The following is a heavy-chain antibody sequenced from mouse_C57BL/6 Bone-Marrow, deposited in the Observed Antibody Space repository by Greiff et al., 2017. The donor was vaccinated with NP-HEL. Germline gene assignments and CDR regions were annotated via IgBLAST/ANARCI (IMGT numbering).Heavy chain of an antibody. D-gene: IGHD2-10*02. CDR1: GFSFNTYA. CDR2: IRSKSNNYAT. V-gene: IGHV10-1*01. CDR3: VRYGNYVGDMDY. J-gene: IGHJ4*01. Sequence: GGGLVQPKGSLKLSYAASGFSFNTYAMNWVRQAPGKGLEWVARIRSKSNNYATYYADSVKDRFTISRDDSESMLYLQMNNLKTEDTAMYYCVRYGNYVGDMDYWGQGTSVTVSS.